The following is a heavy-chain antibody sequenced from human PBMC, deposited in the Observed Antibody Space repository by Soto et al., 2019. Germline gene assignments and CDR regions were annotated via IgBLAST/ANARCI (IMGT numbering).Heavy chain of an antibody. V-gene: IGHV3-30*03. D-gene: IGHD3-10*01. J-gene: IGHJ6*02. CDR2: ISYDGAKK. CDR1: GLTFNTSG. CDR3: ATKVRVTNKLYYGMDV. Sequence: HVQLVESGGGVVHPGTSLRLSCEVSGLTFNTSGMHWVRQVPGRGLEWVAVISYDGAKKYYGENLKGRFTVSRDNSKNTLFRHINHLRAEDTAVYYCATKVRVTNKLYYGMDVWGHGTTVTVSS.